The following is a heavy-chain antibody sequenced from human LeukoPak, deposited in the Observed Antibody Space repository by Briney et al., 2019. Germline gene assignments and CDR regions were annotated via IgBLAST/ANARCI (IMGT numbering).Heavy chain of an antibody. D-gene: IGHD3-22*01. V-gene: IGHV4-34*01. CDR3: VTDYYDSSGYYYRDAFDI. J-gene: IGHJ3*02. CDR1: GGSFSGYY. CDR2: INHSGST. Sequence: SETLSLTCAVYGGSFSGYYWSWIRQPPGKGLEWIGEINHSGSTNYNPSLKSRVTISVDTSKNQFSLKLSSVTAADTAVYYCVTDYYDSSGYYYRDAFDIWGQGTMVTVSS.